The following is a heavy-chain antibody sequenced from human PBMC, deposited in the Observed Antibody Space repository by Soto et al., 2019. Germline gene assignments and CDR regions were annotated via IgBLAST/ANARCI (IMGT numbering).Heavy chain of an antibody. CDR3: AREIMPLTNDWYFDL. J-gene: IGHJ2*01. Sequence: QVQPQESGPGLVKPSETLSLTCTVSGGSISGGVHFWSWIRQPPGKGLEWIGHIFDSGSTYYNPSLKSRLTISVDTSKNQFSLRLSSVTAADTAVYYCAREIMPLTNDWYFDLWGRGTLVTVSS. V-gene: IGHV4-30-4*01. D-gene: IGHD2-8*01. CDR2: IFDSGST. CDR1: GGSISGGVHF.